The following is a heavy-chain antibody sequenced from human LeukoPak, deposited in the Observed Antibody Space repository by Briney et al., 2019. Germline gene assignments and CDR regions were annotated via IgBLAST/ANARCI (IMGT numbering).Heavy chain of an antibody. Sequence: KASETLSLTCTVSGGSISSYYWSWIRQPAGKGLEWLGRIYTSGSTNYNPSLKSRVTMSLATSKNQFSLKLSSVTAADTAVYYCAGGTYYDSSGYSNWGQGTLVTVSS. J-gene: IGHJ4*02. CDR1: GGSISSYY. CDR3: AGGTYYDSSGYSN. V-gene: IGHV4-4*07. D-gene: IGHD3-22*01. CDR2: IYTSGST.